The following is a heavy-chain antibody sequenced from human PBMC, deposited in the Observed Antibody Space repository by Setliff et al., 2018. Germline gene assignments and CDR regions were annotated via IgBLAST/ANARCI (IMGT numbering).Heavy chain of an antibody. D-gene: IGHD3-16*01. CDR1: GYTFSSYA. CDR2: IIPIFGTA. V-gene: IGHV1-69*13. Sequence: ASVKVSCKASGYTFSSYAISWVRQAPGQGLEWMGGIIPIFGTANYAQKFQGRVTITADESTSTAYMELSSLRSEDTAVYYCARDSVEQRLWNYYYGMDVWGQGTTVTVSS. CDR3: ARDSVEQRLWNYYYGMDV. J-gene: IGHJ6*02.